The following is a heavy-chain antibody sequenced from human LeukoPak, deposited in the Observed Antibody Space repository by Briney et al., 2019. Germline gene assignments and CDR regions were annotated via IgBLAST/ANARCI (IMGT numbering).Heavy chain of an antibody. V-gene: IGHV1-69*13. D-gene: IGHD6-19*01. CDR3: ARGQVWQWQDY. CDR1: VGTFSSYA. Sequence: SVKVSCKASVGTFSSYAISWVRQAPGQGLEWMGGIIPNFEIAKFAQKFQGRVTITADESTSTAYMELSSLRSEDTAVYYCARGQVWQWQDYWGQGTLVTVSS. J-gene: IGHJ4*02. CDR2: IIPNFEIA.